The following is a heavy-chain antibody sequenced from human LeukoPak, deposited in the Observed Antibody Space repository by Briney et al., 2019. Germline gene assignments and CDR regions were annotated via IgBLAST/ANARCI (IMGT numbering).Heavy chain of an antibody. D-gene: IGHD3-3*01. Sequence: ASVKVSCKVSGYTLTELSMHWVRQAPGKGLEWMGGFDPEDGETIYAQKFQGRVTMTEDTSTDTAYMELSSLRSEDTAVYYCXRXXRGAVTIFGVVINYFDYWGQGTLVTVSS. CDR2: FDPEDGET. CDR1: GYTLTELS. CDR3: XRXXRGAVTIFGVVINYFDY. V-gene: IGHV1-24*01. J-gene: IGHJ4*02.